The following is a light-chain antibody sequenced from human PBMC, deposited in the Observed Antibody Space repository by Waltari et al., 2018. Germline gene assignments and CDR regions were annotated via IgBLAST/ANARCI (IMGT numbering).Light chain of an antibody. J-gene: IGLJ1*01. CDR2: EVN. Sequence: QSALTQPPSASGSPGQSVTIPCTGTSSAVGGYNYVYWYQQPPGKAPKLMIYEVNKRPSGVPDRFSGSKSGSTASLTVSGLQDEDEAYYYCSSYAGSDKYVFGPGTTVTVL. CDR1: SSAVGGYNY. CDR3: SSYAGSDKYV. V-gene: IGLV2-8*01.